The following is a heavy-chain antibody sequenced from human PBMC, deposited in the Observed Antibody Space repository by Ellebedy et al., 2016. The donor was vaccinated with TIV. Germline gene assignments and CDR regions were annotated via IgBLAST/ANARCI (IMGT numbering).Heavy chain of an antibody. V-gene: IGHV3-7*01. Sequence: GESLKISCATSGFTFSNYWMTWVRQAQGKGLEWVANIKQDGSEKYYVDSVKGRFSISRDNAKSSLYLQMNSLTDEDTAVYYCARDQWLGRAYYFDSWGQGTLVTVSS. CDR2: IKQDGSEK. CDR3: ARDQWLGRAYYFDS. J-gene: IGHJ4*02. CDR1: GFTFSNYW. D-gene: IGHD6-19*01.